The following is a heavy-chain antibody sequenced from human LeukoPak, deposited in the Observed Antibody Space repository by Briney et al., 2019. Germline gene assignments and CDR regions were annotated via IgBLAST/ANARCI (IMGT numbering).Heavy chain of an antibody. CDR1: GFTFSSYG. Sequence: GGSLRLSCAASGFTFSSYGMHWVRQAPGKGLEWVAVISYDGSNKYYADSVKGRFTISRDNSKNTLYLQMNSLRAEDTAVYYCAKRGPYGSGSQGYFDYWGQGTLVTVSS. CDR3: AKRGPYGSGSQGYFDY. J-gene: IGHJ4*02. V-gene: IGHV3-30*18. D-gene: IGHD3-10*01. CDR2: ISYDGSNK.